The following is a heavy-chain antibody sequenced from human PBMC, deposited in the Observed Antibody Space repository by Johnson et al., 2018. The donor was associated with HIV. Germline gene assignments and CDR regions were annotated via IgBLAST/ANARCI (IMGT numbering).Heavy chain of an antibody. V-gene: IGHV3-23*04. J-gene: IGHJ3*02. CDR3: ASNGGSIVGATLHAFDI. Sequence: EVQLVESGGGLIQPGGSLRLSCAASGFTFSSYAMSWVRQTPGKGLEWVSLISGSTGRPNYADSVKVRFTIPRDNSKNTLYLQMNSLRAEDTAVYYCASNGGSIVGATLHAFDIWGQGTMVTVSS. CDR2: ISGSTGRP. CDR1: GFTFSSYA. D-gene: IGHD1-26*01.